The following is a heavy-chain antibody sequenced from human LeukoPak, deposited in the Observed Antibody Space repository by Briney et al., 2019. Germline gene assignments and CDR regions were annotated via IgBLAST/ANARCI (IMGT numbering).Heavy chain of an antibody. Sequence: GGSLRLSCAASGFTFSSYAMSWVRQAPGKGLEWVSAISGSGGSTYYADSVKGRFTIPRDNSKNTLYLQMNSLRAEDTAVYYCAKDGRSSGYSDYFDYWGQGTLVTVSS. CDR3: AKDGRSSGYSDYFDY. CDR2: ISGSGGST. D-gene: IGHD3-22*01. CDR1: GFTFSSYA. J-gene: IGHJ4*02. V-gene: IGHV3-23*01.